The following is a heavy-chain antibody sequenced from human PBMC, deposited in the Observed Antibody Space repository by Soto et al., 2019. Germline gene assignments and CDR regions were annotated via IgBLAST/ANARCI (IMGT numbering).Heavy chain of an antibody. CDR3: GSYTYYDFLIRRKGSSIDI. CDR1: GYTFTSYD. CDR2: MNPNSGNT. D-gene: IGHD3-3*01. V-gene: IGHV1-8*01. Sequence: ASVKVSCKASGYTFTSYDINWVRQATGQGLEWMGWMNPNSGNTGYAQKFQGRVTMTRNTSISTAYMELSSLRSEDKAVYYCGSYTYYDFLIRRKGSSIDIWGKGTTVTVSS. J-gene: IGHJ6*04.